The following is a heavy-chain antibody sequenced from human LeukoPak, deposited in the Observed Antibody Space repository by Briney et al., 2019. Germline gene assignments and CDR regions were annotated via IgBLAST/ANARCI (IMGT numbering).Heavy chain of an antibody. V-gene: IGHV3-33*01. J-gene: IGHJ4*02. CDR1: GFTFNSYG. CDR2: IWYDGSNK. D-gene: IGHD4-17*01. Sequence: GRSLRLSCAASGFTFNSYGIHWVRQAPGKGLEWAAFIWYDGSNKYYADSVKGRFTISRDNSKNTLYLQMNSLRAEDTAVYYCARARTTRGFDYWGQGTLVTVSS. CDR3: ARARTTRGFDY.